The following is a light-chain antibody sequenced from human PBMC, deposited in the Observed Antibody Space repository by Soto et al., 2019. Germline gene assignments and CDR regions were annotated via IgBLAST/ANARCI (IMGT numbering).Light chain of an antibody. J-gene: IGKJ5*01. Sequence: ESVLTQSPGTLSLSPGERATLSCRASQSVSSSYLAWYQQKPGQAPRLLISATSRGLTGIPDRFTGSGSGTDFTLTISRLEPADFAVYYCHQFGSLPITFGQGTRLEIK. CDR3: HQFGSLPIT. CDR2: ATS. CDR1: QSVSSSY. V-gene: IGKV3-20*01.